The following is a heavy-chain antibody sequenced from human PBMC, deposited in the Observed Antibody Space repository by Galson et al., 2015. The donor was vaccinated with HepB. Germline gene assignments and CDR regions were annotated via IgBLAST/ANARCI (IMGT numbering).Heavy chain of an antibody. CDR2: ISYDGSNK. V-gene: IGHV3-30*04. D-gene: IGHD3-10*01. J-gene: IGHJ2*01. Sequence: SLRLACAASGFTFSLYAMHWVRHAPGKGLEGVAVISYDGSNKYYAYSVKGRFTISRDNSKTTLYLQMNSLRAEDTAVYYCARDGGDYYGAGRAPGPHWYFDLWGRGTLVTVSS. CDR3: ARDGGDYYGAGRAPGPHWYFDL. CDR1: GFTFSLYA.